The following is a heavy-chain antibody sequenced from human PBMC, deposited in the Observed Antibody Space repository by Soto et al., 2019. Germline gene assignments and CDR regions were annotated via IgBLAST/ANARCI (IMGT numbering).Heavy chain of an antibody. CDR2: IYYSGST. Sequence: PSETLSLTCTVSGGSISSGDYYWSWIRQPPGKGLEWIGYIYYSGSTYYNPSLKNRVTISVDTSKNQFSLKLSSVTAADTAVYYCARRKLSSSYYYYYYGMDVWGQGTTVTVSS. J-gene: IGHJ6*02. CDR1: GGSISSGDYY. CDR3: ARRKLSSSYYYYYYGMDV. D-gene: IGHD6-13*01. V-gene: IGHV4-30-4*01.